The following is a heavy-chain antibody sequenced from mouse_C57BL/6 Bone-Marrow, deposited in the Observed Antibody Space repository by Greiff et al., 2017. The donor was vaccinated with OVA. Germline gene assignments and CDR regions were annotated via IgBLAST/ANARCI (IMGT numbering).Heavy chain of an antibody. D-gene: IGHD2-2*01. CDR1: GYTFTSYG. J-gene: IGHJ3*01. CDR2: IYPRSGNT. Sequence: VQLQQSGAELARPGASVKLSCKASGYTFTSYGISWVKQRTGQGLEWIGEIYPRSGNTYYNEKFKGKATLTADKSSSTAYMELRSLTSEDSAVYFCARPGYDERPWFAYWGQGTLVTGSA. V-gene: IGHV1-81*01. CDR3: ARPGYDERPWFAY.